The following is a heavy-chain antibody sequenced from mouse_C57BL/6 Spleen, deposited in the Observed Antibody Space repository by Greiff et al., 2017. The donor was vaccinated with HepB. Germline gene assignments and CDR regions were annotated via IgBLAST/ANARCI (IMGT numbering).Heavy chain of an antibody. J-gene: IGHJ2*01. CDR2: ISSGSSTI. D-gene: IGHD4-1*02. CDR1: GFTFSDYG. Sequence: EVKLMESGGGLVKPGGSLKLSCAASGFTFSDYGMHWVRQAPEKGLEWVAYISSGSSTIYYADTVKGRFTISRDNAKNTLFLQMTSLRSEDTTMYYCARGPQLGFDYWGQGTTLTVSS. V-gene: IGHV5-17*01. CDR3: ARGPQLGFDY.